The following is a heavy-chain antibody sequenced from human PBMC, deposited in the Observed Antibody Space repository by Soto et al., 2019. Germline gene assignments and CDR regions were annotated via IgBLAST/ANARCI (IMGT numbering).Heavy chain of an antibody. CDR1: GDSISSSFW. Sequence: PSETLSLTCAVSGDSISSSFWWSWVRQPPGKGLEWIGEIYHTESTVYNPSLKSLVTISVDKSKNQFSLNLDSVTAADTAVYYCARYDFGTFDYWGRGILVTVSS. V-gene: IGHV4-4*02. J-gene: IGHJ4*02. D-gene: IGHD4-17*01. CDR2: IYHTEST. CDR3: ARYDFGTFDY.